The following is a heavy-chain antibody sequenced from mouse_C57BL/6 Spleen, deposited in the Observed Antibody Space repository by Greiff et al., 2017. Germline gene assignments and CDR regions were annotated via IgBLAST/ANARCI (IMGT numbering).Heavy chain of an antibody. Sequence: EVKVVESGGGLVKPGGSLKLSCAASGFTFSDYGMHWVRQAPEKGLEWVAYISSGSSTIYYADTVKGRFTISRDNAKNTLFLQMTRLRSEDTALYYCARYDYDGTALYYYAMDYWGQGTSVTVSS. CDR2: ISSGSSTI. J-gene: IGHJ4*01. CDR1: GFTFSDYG. V-gene: IGHV5-17*01. D-gene: IGHD2-4*01. CDR3: ARYDYDGTALYYYAMDY.